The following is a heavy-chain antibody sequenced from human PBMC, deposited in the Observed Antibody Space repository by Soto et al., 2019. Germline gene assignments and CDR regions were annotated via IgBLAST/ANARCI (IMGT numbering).Heavy chain of an antibody. D-gene: IGHD2-2*01. V-gene: IGHV3-23*01. Sequence: LRLSCAASGITFTAYAMSWVRQAPGKGLEWVSSISGSGGSTYYADSVKGRLTISRDNSKNTLYLQMNSLRAEDTAVYYCATIIIPAATNFYWGQGTLVTVSS. CDR2: ISGSGGST. CDR1: GITFTAYA. CDR3: ATIIIPAATNFY. J-gene: IGHJ4*02.